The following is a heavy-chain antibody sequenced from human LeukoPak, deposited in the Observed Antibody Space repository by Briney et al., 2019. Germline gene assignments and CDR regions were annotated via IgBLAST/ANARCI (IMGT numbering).Heavy chain of an antibody. CDR2: IYYSGST. J-gene: IGHJ5*02. CDR3: ARAGGHYDSSGYYYWFDP. D-gene: IGHD3-22*01. V-gene: IGHV4-31*03. Sequence: SSETLSLTCTVSGGSISSGGYYWSWIRQHPGKGLEYIGNIYYSGSTYYNPSLKSRVTISVDTSKNQFSLKLSSVTAADTAVYYCARAGGHYDSSGYYYWFDPWGQGTLVTVSS. CDR1: GGSISSGGYY.